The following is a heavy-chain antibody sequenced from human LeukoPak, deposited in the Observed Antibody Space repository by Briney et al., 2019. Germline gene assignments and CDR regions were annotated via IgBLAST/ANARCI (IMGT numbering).Heavy chain of an antibody. J-gene: IGHJ4*02. CDR2: INPNSGGT. CDR1: GYTFTGYY. V-gene: IGHV1-2*02. Sequence: GASVKVSCKASGYTFTGYYMHWVRQAPGQGLEWMGWINPNSGGTNYAQKFQGRVTLTRDTSNSTAYMELSRLRSDDTAVYYCARSLRALSGYQLYWGQGTLVTVSS. CDR3: ARSLRALSGYQLY. D-gene: IGHD3-22*01.